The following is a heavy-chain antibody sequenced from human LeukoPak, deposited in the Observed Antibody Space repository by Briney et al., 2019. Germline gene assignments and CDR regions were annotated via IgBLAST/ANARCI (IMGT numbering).Heavy chain of an antibody. CDR3: AREDPYYDFWSGYPRGGAFDI. D-gene: IGHD3-3*01. V-gene: IGHV4-61*02. Sequence: SQTLSLTCTVSGGSISSGTYYWNWIRQPAGKGLEWIGRVGRMYNRESTNYNPSLKSPVTISVDTSKNQFSLKLSSVTAADTAVYYCAREDPYYDFWSGYPRGGAFDIWGQGTMVTVSS. CDR1: GGSISSGTYY. J-gene: IGHJ3*02. CDR2: VGRMYNREST.